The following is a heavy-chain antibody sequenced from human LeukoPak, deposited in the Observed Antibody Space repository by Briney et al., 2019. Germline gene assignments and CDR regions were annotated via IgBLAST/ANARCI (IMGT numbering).Heavy chain of an antibody. CDR2: MNGGSGNT. J-gene: IGHJ4*02. Sequence: ASVKVSCKASGYTFTNYAIHWVRQAPGQRLEWMGWMNGGSGNTKYSQNFQGRVTITRDTSASTAYMELSSLRSEDTAVYYCARASVSSSFVYWESAYFDFWGQGTLVTVSS. CDR3: ARASVSSSFVYWESAYFDF. D-gene: IGHD6-6*01. V-gene: IGHV1-3*01. CDR1: GYTFTNYA.